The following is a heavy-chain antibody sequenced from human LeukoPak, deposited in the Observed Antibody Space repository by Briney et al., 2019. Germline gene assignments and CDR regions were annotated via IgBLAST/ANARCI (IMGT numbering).Heavy chain of an antibody. J-gene: IGHJ3*02. CDR3: EREQDGVLDI. CDR2: ICYDGTNR. V-gene: IGHV3-33*01. CDR1: GFTFSTYG. Sequence: GGSLRLSCTTSGFTFSTYGMHWVRQAPGKGLEWVADICYDGTNRYYADSVKGRFTISRDNSKNTLYLQMNSMRAEHRAVYYCEREQDGVLDIWRQDTMVTVSS.